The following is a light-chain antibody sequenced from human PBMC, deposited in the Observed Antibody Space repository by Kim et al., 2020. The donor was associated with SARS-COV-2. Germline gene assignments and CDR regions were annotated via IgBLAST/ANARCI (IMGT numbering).Light chain of an antibody. Sequence: DIQMTQSPSTLSAFVGDRVTMTCRASQSVDGWLAWYQQKPGKAPRLLIYQASKLASGVPSRFSGSGSGTDFTLTVSNLQSDDSAVYYCKQYETYWMFGPGTRVEIK. V-gene: IGKV1-5*03. CDR3: KQYETYWM. CDR1: QSVDGW. CDR2: QAS. J-gene: IGKJ1*01.